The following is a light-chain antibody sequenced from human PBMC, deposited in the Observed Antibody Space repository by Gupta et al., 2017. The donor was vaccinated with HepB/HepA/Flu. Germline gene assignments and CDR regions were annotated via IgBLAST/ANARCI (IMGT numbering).Light chain of an antibody. CDR2: HAS. CDR1: QDISVN. V-gene: IGKV3-15*01. J-gene: IGKJ1*01. CDR3: QQEENWPGT. Sequence: EIVLAQSPVTVSVSPGERATLSCRASQDISVNLAWYQQNFGQAPRLLIYHASARAAEMPARFSGSGSGTEFTLTTSSLQSEDFAIFYCQQEENWPGTFGQGSKVEIK.